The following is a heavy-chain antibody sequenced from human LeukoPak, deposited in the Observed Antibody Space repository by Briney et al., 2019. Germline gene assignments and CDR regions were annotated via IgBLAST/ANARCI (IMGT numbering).Heavy chain of an antibody. CDR3: ARRNYYDSSGYYNYYYYGMDV. Sequence: GESLKISCKGSGYSFTSYWIGWVRQMPGKGLEWMGIIYPGDSDTRYSPSFQGQVTISADKSISTAYLQWSSLKASDTAMYYCARRNYYDSSGYYNYYYYGMDVWGQGTTVTVSS. D-gene: IGHD3-22*01. CDR2: IYPGDSDT. J-gene: IGHJ6*02. V-gene: IGHV5-51*01. CDR1: GYSFTSYW.